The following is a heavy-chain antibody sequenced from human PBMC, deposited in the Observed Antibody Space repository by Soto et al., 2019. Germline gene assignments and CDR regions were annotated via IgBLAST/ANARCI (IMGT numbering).Heavy chain of an antibody. J-gene: IGHJ4*02. CDR1: GFTFSSYG. D-gene: IGHD1-20*01. CDR3: AKGLPYNWNDIDY. Sequence: QVQLVESGGGVVQPGRSLRLSCAASGFTFSSYGMHWVRQAPGKGLEWVAVISYDGSNKYYADSVKGRFTISRDNSKNTLYLQMNSLRAEDTAVYYCAKGLPYNWNDIDYWGQGTLVTVSS. V-gene: IGHV3-30*18. CDR2: ISYDGSNK.